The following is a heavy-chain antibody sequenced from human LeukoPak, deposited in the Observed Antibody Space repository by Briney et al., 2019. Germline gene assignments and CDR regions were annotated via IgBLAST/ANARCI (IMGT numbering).Heavy chain of an antibody. J-gene: IGHJ4*02. Sequence: GGSLRLSCVASGFTFSNYAMSWVRQARGKGLEWVSGISGSGGNTYYADSVKGRFTISRDNSKNTLHLQMNSLRADDTAVYHCAKDWSCSSASCRFDYWGQGTLVTVSS. CDR2: ISGSGGNT. V-gene: IGHV3-23*01. CDR3: AKDWSCSSASCRFDY. CDR1: GFTFSNYA. D-gene: IGHD2-2*01.